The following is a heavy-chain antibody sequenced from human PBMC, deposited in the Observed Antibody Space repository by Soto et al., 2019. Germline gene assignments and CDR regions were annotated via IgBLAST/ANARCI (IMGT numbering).Heavy chain of an antibody. V-gene: IGHV4-31*03. CDR1: GDSISSSGYY. Sequence: SETLSLTCSVSGDSISSSGYYWSWIRQRPGKGLEWIGNIYYSGSSYNNPSLKSRVTISVNTSKNQFSLNLRSVTAADTAVCYCARDSDYYSSGSFDYWGQGTLVTVSS. D-gene: IGHD3-10*01. CDR2: IYYSGSS. J-gene: IGHJ4*02. CDR3: ARDSDYYSSGSFDY.